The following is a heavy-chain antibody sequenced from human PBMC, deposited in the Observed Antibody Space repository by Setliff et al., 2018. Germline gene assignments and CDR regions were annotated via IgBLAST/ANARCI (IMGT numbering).Heavy chain of an antibody. CDR3: ARGGTFRYFDF. D-gene: IGHD5-12*01. CDR2: VYYSGTA. V-gene: IGHV4-59*01. Sequence: KPSETLSLTCTVSGGSFTPYYWSWIRQPPGKGLEWIGYVYYSGTAYYNPSLKSRVTVIVDTSKNQFSLKLRSVTAADTAVYYCARGGTFRYFDFWGQGAPVTVSS. CDR1: GGSFTPYY. J-gene: IGHJ4*02.